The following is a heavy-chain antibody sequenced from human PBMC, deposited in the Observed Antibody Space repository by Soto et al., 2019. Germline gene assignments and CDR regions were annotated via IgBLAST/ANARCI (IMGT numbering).Heavy chain of an antibody. J-gene: IGHJ5*02. V-gene: IGHV4-34*01. D-gene: IGHD6-6*01. Sequence: SETLSLTCAVYGGSFSGYYWSWIRQPPGKGLEWIGEINHSGSTNYNPSLKSRVTISVDTSKNQFSLKLSSVTAADTAVYYCARGLTGYSSSSNWFDPWGQGTLVTVSS. CDR1: GGSFSGYY. CDR2: INHSGST. CDR3: ARGLTGYSSSSNWFDP.